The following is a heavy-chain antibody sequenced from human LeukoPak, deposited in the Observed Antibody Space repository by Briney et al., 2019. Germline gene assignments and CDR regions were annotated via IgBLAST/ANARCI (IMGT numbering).Heavy chain of an antibody. CDR3: ARKAVYFGDLGPFDY. CDR1: GGSISSSSYY. J-gene: IGHJ4*02. CDR2: IYYSGRA. Sequence: SETLSLTCTVSGGSISSSSYYWGWIRQPPGKGLEGIGGIYYSGRAYYNPSPKSRVTISVDTSKNQFFLRLNFVTAADTAVYYCARKAVYFGDLGPFDYWGQGTLVTVSS. V-gene: IGHV4-39*07. D-gene: IGHD3-10*01.